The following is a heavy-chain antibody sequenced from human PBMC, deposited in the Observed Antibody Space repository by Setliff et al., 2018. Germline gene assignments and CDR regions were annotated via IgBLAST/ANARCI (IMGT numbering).Heavy chain of an antibody. J-gene: IGHJ6*02. Sequence: SETLSLTCNVSGVSISSYYWSWIRQAPGKGLESLGYIQNSGGINYNASLKSRVTISVDTSTNQFSLKLTSVTAADTAVYYCARLSWNGLRYFGLDVWGQGTTVTVSS. D-gene: IGHD3-3*01. CDR1: GVSISSYY. CDR2: IQNSGGI. CDR3: ARLSWNGLRYFGLDV. V-gene: IGHV4-59*01.